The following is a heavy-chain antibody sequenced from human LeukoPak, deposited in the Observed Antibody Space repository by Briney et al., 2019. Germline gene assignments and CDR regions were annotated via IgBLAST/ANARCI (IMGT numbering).Heavy chain of an antibody. CDR3: ARYSKAARLFSKRRYYFDY. CDR1: GFTFSDYY. Sequence: GGSLRLSCAASGFTFSDYYMSWIRRAPGEGLEWVSYISSSGSTLYYADSVKGRFTISRDNAKNSLYLEMNSLRAEDTAVYYCARYSKAARLFSKRRYYFDYWGQGTLVTVSS. CDR2: ISSSGSTL. J-gene: IGHJ4*02. V-gene: IGHV3-11*01. D-gene: IGHD6-6*01.